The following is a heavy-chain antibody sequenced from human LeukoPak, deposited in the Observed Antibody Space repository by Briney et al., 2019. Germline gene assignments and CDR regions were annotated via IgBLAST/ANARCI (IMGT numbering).Heavy chain of an antibody. J-gene: IGHJ3*02. CDR3: ARVSEMKDAFDI. V-gene: IGHV4-39*07. CDR2: IYYSGST. D-gene: IGHD1-14*01. Sequence: SETLSLTCTVSGVSISSSSYFWVWIRQPPGKGLEWIGSIYYSGSTYYNPSLKSRVTISVDTSKTQFSLKLSSVTAADTAVYYCARVSEMKDAFDIWGQGTMVTVS. CDR1: GVSISSSSYF.